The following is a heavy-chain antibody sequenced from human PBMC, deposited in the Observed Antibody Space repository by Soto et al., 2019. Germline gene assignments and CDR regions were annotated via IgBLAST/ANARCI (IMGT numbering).Heavy chain of an antibody. J-gene: IGHJ4*02. V-gene: IGHV3-7*03. CDR2: IKQDGSEK. CDR3: ARGYARFDY. Sequence: SGGSLRLSCAASGFTFRSYWMSWVRQAPGKGLEWVANIKQDGSEKYFVDSVKGRFTISRDNAKNSLYLQMNSLSAEDTAMYYCARGYARFDYWGQGALVTVSS. CDR1: GFTFRSYW. D-gene: IGHD2-2*01.